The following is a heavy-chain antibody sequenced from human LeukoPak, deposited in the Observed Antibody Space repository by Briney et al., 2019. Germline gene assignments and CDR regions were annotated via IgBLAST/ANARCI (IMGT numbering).Heavy chain of an antibody. CDR1: GFSLSGYW. V-gene: IGHV3-7*01. J-gene: IGHJ4*02. D-gene: IGHD3-10*01. Sequence: PGGSLRLSCAASGFSLSGYWMTWVRQAPGKGLEWVARLHADGVEQNYVDSVTGRFTISRDNSKNTLYLQMNSLRAEDTAVYYCAKDRRYGSGRMGYFYYWGRGTLVTVSS. CDR2: LHADGVEQ. CDR3: AKDRRYGSGRMGYFYY.